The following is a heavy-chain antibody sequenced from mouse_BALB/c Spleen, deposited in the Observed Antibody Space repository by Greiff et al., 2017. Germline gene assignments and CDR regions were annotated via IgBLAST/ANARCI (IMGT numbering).Heavy chain of an antibody. CDR3: ARFITTATGYFDY. CDR1: GYTFTSYW. V-gene: IGHV1S81*02. CDR2: INPSNGRT. J-gene: IGHJ2*01. Sequence: QVQLKQPGAELVKPGASVKLSCKASGYTFTSYWMHWVKQRPGQGLEWIGEINPSNGRTNYNEKFKSKATLTVDKSSSTAYMQLSSLTSEDSAVYYCARFITTATGYFDYWGQGTTLTVSS. D-gene: IGHD1-1*01.